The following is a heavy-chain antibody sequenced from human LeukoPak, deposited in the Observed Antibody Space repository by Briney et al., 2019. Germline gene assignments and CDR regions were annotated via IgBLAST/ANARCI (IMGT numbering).Heavy chain of an antibody. CDR2: ISGSGGST. D-gene: IGHD2-15*01. CDR3: AKGGGTSSSYYMDV. V-gene: IGHV3-23*01. Sequence: GSLRLSCAASGFTFSSYAMSWVRQAPGKGLEWVSAISGSGGSTYYADSVKGRFTISRDNSKNTLYLQMDTLRAEDTALYYCAKGGGTSSSYYMDVWGKGTPVTVSS. J-gene: IGHJ6*03. CDR1: GFTFSSYA.